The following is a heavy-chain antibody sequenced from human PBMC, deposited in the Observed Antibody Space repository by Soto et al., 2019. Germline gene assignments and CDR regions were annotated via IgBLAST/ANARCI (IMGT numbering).Heavy chain of an antibody. CDR3: ARVVTVTTLGLRRTLPSYYFDC. CDR2: IYYRGST. CDR1: GDSIGSSY. J-gene: IGHJ4*02. D-gene: IGHD4-17*01. V-gene: IGHV4-59*01. Sequence: SETLCLTCTVSGDSIGSSYWGWIRQPPGKGLEWIGYIYYRGSTNYNPSLRSRVTMSVDTSKNQFSLNLNSVTAADTAVYYCARVVTVTTLGLRRTLPSYYFDCWGQGTQVTVS.